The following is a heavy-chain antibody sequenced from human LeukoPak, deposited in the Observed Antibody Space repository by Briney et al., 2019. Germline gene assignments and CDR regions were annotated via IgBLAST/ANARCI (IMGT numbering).Heavy chain of an antibody. V-gene: IGHV3-7*01. Sequence: GGSLRLSCTASGFPFSTHWMAWVRQVPGKGLEWMANIKPDGTEKYYVDSVKGRFTISRDNAKNSLYLQMSSLRAEDTAVYYCALIDAFDIWGRGTLVTVSS. J-gene: IGHJ3*02. D-gene: IGHD3-22*01. CDR1: GFPFSTHW. CDR3: ALIDAFDI. CDR2: IKPDGTEK.